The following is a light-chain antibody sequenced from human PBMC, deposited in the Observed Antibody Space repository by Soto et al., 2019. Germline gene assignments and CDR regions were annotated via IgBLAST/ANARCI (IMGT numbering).Light chain of an antibody. Sequence: DIQMTQSPSSLSASVGDRINISCRASQDIGSRLAWYQQTPGKAPKILIYAAASLHSGVPSRFSATFSGTDFSLTINSLQPEDFANDFCQQGNSFPLTFGPGTKVDLK. V-gene: IGKV1-12*01. CDR1: QDIGSR. CDR2: AAA. CDR3: QQGNSFPLT. J-gene: IGKJ3*01.